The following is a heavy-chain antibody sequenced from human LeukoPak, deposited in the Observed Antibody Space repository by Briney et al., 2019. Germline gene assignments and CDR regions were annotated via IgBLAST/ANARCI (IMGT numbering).Heavy chain of an antibody. CDR3: AKDKQWLARGSFDY. CDR2: ISSGYNSI. D-gene: IGHD6-19*01. J-gene: IGHJ4*02. V-gene: IGHV3-11*05. Sequence: PGGSLRLSCVVSDFAFSADYMSWVRQAPGKGLEWISYISSGYNSIKYAESVKGRFTISRDNSKNTLYLQMNSLRAEDTAVYYCAKDKQWLARGSFDYWGQGTLVTVSS. CDR1: DFAFSADY.